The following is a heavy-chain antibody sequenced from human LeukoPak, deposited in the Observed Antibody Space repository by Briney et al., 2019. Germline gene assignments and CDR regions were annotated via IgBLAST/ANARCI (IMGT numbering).Heavy chain of an antibody. CDR1: GFTFSSYG. V-gene: IGHV3-21*01. Sequence: PGGSLRLSCAASGFTFSSYGMSWVRQAPGKGLEWVSSISSSGSYTYYADSVKGRFTISRDNARNSLYLHMNSLRAEDTAVYYCASLTIGRKDYYYYMDVWGKGTTVTVSS. CDR2: ISSSGSYT. CDR3: ASLTIGRKDYYYYMDV. D-gene: IGHD1-14*01. J-gene: IGHJ6*03.